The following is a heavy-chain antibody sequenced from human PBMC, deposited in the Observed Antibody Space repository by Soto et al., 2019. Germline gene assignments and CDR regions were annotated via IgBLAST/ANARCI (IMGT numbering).Heavy chain of an antibody. CDR2: INHSGST. J-gene: IGHJ4*02. CDR1: GGSFSGYY. CDR3: ARGHVGAAGRRFDY. Sequence: PSETLSLTCAVYGGSFSGYYWSWIRQPPGKGLEWIGEINHSGSTNYNPSLKSRVTISVDTSKNQFSLKLSSVTAADTAVYYCARGHVGAAGRRFDYWGQGTLVTVSS. V-gene: IGHV4-34*01. D-gene: IGHD6-13*01.